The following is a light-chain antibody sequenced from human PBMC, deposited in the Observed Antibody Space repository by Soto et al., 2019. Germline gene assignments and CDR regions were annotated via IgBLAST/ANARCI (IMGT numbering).Light chain of an antibody. V-gene: IGKV3-15*01. CDR1: QSVSGY. CDR3: QQYSNWPRT. CDR2: DAS. Sequence: EIVMTQSPATLSLSPGERATLSCRASQSVSGYLAWYQQKPGQAPRLLIYDASTRDTGIPARFSGSGSGTEFTLTISSLQSEDFAVYYCQQYSNWPRTCGQGTKLEIK. J-gene: IGKJ2*01.